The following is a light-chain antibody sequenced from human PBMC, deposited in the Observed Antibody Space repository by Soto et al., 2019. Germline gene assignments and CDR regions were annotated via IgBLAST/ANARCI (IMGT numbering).Light chain of an antibody. V-gene: IGKV3-20*01. J-gene: IGKJ2*01. CDR1: QGVSSSY. CDR2: GAS. CDR3: QQYGGSPRYT. Sequence: EIVLTQSPGTLSLSPGEGATLSCRASQGVSSSYLAWYQQKPGQAPRLLIYGASSRATGIPDRFSGSGSGTDFTLTISRLEPEDFAVYYCQQYGGSPRYTFGQGTKLEMK.